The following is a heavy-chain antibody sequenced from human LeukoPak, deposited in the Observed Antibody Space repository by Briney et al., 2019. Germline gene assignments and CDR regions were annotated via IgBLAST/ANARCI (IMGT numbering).Heavy chain of an antibody. Sequence: PGGSLRLSCAASGFTFDDYAMHWVRQAPGKGLEWVSGISWNSGSIGYADSVKGRFTISRDNAKNSLYLQMNSLRAEDTAVYYCARAYCSGGSCSSGAFDIWGQGTMVIVSS. CDR2: ISWNSGSI. V-gene: IGHV3-9*01. D-gene: IGHD2-15*01. CDR3: ARAYCSGGSCSSGAFDI. CDR1: GFTFDDYA. J-gene: IGHJ3*02.